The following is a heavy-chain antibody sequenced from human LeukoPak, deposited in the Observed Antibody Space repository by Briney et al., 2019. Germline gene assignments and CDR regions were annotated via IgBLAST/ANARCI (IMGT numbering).Heavy chain of an antibody. J-gene: IGHJ6*02. CDR1: GGSISSNNW. V-gene: IGHV4-4*02. CDR3: ARASYSSSWYVDGMDV. CDR2: IFHSGST. D-gene: IGHD6-13*01. Sequence: SETLSLTCAVSGGSISSNNWWSWVRQPPGKGLEWIGEIFHSGSTNYNPSLKSRVTISVDKSKNQFSLKLNSVTAADTAVYYCARASYSSSWYVDGMDVWGQGTTVTVSS.